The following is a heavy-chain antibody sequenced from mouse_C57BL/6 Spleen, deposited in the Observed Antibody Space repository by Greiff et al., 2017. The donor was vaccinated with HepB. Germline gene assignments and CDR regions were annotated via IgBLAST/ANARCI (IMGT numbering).Heavy chain of an antibody. CDR1: GYTFTSYW. CDR2: IDPSDSYT. CDR3: ARCPYGYQAWFAY. D-gene: IGHD2-2*01. Sequence: QVQLQQPGAELVMPGASVKLSCKASGYTFTSYWMHWVKQRPGQGLEWIGEIDPSDSYTNSNQKFKGKSTLTVDKSSSTAYMQLSSLTSEDSAVYYCARCPYGYQAWFAYWGQGTLVTVSA. J-gene: IGHJ3*01. V-gene: IGHV1-69*01.